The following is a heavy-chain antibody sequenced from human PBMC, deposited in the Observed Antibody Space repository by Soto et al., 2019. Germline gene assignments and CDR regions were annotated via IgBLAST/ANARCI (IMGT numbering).Heavy chain of an antibody. CDR3: ARLRGVGGGGDY. CDR2: IDPTNSNV. CDR1: GYRFTSSG. J-gene: IGHJ4*01. D-gene: IGHD3-10*01. Sequence: GESLKISCAGSGYRFTSSGINWVRQTPGKGLEWVGTIDPTNSNVNDNPSFRGHVSLSVDKSISTAYLEWSSVKSSDTAMYYCARLRGVGGGGDYWGQGTLVTVSS. V-gene: IGHV5-10-1*01.